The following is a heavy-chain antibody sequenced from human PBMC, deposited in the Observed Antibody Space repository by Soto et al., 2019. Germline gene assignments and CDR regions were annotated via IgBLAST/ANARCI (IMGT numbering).Heavy chain of an antibody. CDR3: ARDPYLYYDFWSGYFDAFDI. Sequence: EVQLVESGGGLVQPGGSLRLSCAASGFTFSSYSMNWVRQAPGKGLEWVSYISSSSSTIYYADSVKGRFTISRDNAKNSLYLQMNSLRAEDTAVYYCARDPYLYYDFWSGYFDAFDIWGQGTMVTVS. D-gene: IGHD3-3*01. CDR2: ISSSSSTI. J-gene: IGHJ3*02. V-gene: IGHV3-48*01. CDR1: GFTFSSYS.